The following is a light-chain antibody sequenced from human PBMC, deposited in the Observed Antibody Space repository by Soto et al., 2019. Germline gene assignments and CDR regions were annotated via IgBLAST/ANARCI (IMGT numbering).Light chain of an antibody. CDR1: QSVDSGL. V-gene: IGKV3-20*01. CDR2: DAS. J-gene: IGKJ1*01. Sequence: PGERAPLSCRASQSVDSGLLAWYQQKPGQPPRLVIYDASSRATGIPDRFSGSGSGTDFTLTTSRLEPEDFAMFYCQQYGSSPQAFGQGTKVDIK. CDR3: QQYGSSPQA.